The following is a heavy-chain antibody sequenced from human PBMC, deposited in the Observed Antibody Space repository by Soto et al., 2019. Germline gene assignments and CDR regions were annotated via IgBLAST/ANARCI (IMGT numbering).Heavy chain of an antibody. Sequence: QVQLVQSGAEVKKPGSSVKVSCKASGGTFSSYTISWVRQAPGQGLEWMGRIIPILGIANYEQKFQGRVTINADKSTSTAYMELSSLRSDDTAVYYCARVNCSSTSCYYYYDMDVWGKGTTVTVSS. CDR1: GGTFSSYT. D-gene: IGHD2-2*01. V-gene: IGHV1-69*02. J-gene: IGHJ6*03. CDR2: IIPILGIA. CDR3: ARVNCSSTSCYYYYDMDV.